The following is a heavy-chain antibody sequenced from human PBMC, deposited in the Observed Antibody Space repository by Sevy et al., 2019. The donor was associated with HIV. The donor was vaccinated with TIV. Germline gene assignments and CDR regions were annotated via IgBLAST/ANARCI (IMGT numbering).Heavy chain of an antibody. Sequence: ASVKVSCKVSGYTLTELSMHWVRQAPGKGLEWMGGFDPEDGETIYAQKFQGRVTMTEDTSTDTAYMELSSLRSEDTAVYYRATVGTTMVRGVITLDAFDIWGQGTMVTVSS. V-gene: IGHV1-24*01. CDR2: FDPEDGET. J-gene: IGHJ3*02. D-gene: IGHD3-10*01. CDR3: ATVGTTMVRGVITLDAFDI. CDR1: GYTLTELS.